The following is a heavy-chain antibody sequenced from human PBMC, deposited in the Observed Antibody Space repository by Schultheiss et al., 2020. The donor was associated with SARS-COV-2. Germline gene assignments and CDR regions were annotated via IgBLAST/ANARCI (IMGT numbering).Heavy chain of an antibody. D-gene: IGHD6-19*01. Sequence: SETLSLTCAVYGGSFSGYYWSWIRQPPGKGLEWIGEINHSGSTNYNPSLKSRVTISVDTSKNQFSLKLSSVTAADTAVYYCAKLAVAGAPLWAGDVWGKGTTVTVSS. CDR2: INHSGST. V-gene: IGHV4-34*01. CDR3: AKLAVAGAPLWAGDV. J-gene: IGHJ6*04. CDR1: GGSFSGYY.